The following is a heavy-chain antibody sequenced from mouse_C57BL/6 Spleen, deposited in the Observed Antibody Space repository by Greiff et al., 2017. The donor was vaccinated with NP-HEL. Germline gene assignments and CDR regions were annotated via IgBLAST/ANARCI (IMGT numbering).Heavy chain of an antibody. V-gene: IGHV5-16*01. Sequence: EVKLVESEGGLVQPGSSMKLSCTASGFTFSDYYMAWVRQVPEKGLEWVANINYDGSSTYYLDSLKSRFIISRDNAKNILYLQMSSLKSEDTATYYCARDGRVYGYDAGFDYWGQGTTLTVSS. CDR1: GFTFSDYY. D-gene: IGHD2-2*01. CDR3: ARDGRVYGYDAGFDY. J-gene: IGHJ2*01. CDR2: INYDGSST.